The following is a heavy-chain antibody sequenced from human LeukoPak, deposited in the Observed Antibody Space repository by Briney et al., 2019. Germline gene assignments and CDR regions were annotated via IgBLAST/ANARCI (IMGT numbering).Heavy chain of an antibody. CDR3: ARGVEMATISEGYYFDY. CDR1: GGSFSGYY. V-gene: IGHV4-34*01. CDR2: INHSGST. J-gene: IGHJ4*02. Sequence: PSETLSLNCAGYGGSFSGYYWSWIRQPPGQGLEWSGEINHSGSTNYNPSLKRRVTISVDTSKNQFSLKLSSVTAADTAVYYCARGVEMATISEGYYFDYWGQGTLVTVSS. D-gene: IGHD5-24*01.